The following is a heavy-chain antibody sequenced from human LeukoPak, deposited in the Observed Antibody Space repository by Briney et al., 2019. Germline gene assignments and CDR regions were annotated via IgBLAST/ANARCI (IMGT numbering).Heavy chain of an antibody. CDR3: ARVTTYSVLFDP. V-gene: IGHV1-8*01. J-gene: IGHJ5*02. Sequence: ASVKVSCKASGYTITSYDINWVRQATGQGLEWMGWMNPNSGNTGYAQKFQGRVTMTSNTSISTAYMELSSLRSEDTAVYYCARVTTYSVLFDPWGQGTLVTVSS. D-gene: IGHD4-17*01. CDR2: MNPNSGNT. CDR1: GYTITSYD.